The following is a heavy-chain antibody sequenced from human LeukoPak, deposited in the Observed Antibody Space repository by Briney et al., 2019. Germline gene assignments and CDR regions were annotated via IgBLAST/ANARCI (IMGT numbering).Heavy chain of an antibody. CDR3: AKHYGDYGFDY. CDR1: GFTFSSYG. V-gene: IGHV3-30*18. CDR2: ISYDGSNK. Sequence: GGSLRLSCAASGFTFSSYGMHWVRQAPDKGLEWVAVISYDGSNKYYADSVKGRFTISRDNSKNTLYLHMNSLRAEDTAVYYCAKHYGDYGFDYWGQGTLVTVSS. D-gene: IGHD4-17*01. J-gene: IGHJ4*02.